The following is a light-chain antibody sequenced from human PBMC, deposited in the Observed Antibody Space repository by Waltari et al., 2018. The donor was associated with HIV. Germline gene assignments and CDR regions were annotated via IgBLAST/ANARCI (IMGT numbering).Light chain of an antibody. V-gene: IGLV2-8*01. CDR2: EVN. Sequence: QSALTQPPSASGSPGQSVTISCTGTSSHVGGSKYASWYQQHPGKAPKLMIYEVNKRPSGVPDRFSGSKSANTASLTVSGLQADDEADYYCNSYAGSNNWVFGGGTKLTVL. J-gene: IGLJ3*02. CDR3: NSYAGSNNWV. CDR1: SSHVGGSKY.